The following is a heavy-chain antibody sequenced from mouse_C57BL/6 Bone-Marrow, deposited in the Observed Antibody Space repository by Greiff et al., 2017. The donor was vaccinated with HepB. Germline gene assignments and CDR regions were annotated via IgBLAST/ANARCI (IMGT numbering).Heavy chain of an antibody. Sequence: VQLKQPGTELVKPGASVKLSCKASGYTFTSYWMHWVKQRPGQGLEWIGNINPSNGGTNYNEKFKSKATLTVDKSSSTAYMQLSSLTSEDSAVYYCARWGTTVVATDYYAMDYWGQGTSVTVSS. CDR3: ARWGTTVVATDYYAMDY. CDR2: INPSNGGT. J-gene: IGHJ4*01. D-gene: IGHD1-1*01. CDR1: GYTFTSYW. V-gene: IGHV1-53*01.